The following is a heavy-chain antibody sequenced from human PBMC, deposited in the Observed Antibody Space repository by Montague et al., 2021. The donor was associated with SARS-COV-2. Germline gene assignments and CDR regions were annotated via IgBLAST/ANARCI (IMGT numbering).Heavy chain of an antibody. CDR2: ISGSGGST. J-gene: IGHJ6*02. CDR3: AKDIAVLGELSYYYGMDV. D-gene: IGHD3-10*01. CDR1: GFTFSSYA. V-gene: IGHV3-23*01. Sequence: SLRLSCAASGFTFSSYAMRWVRQAPGKGLECVAAISGSGGSTYFAYAVKGRVTISRDNSKNTLYLQINSLGAEDTAVDYCAKDIAVLGELSYYYGMDVWGQGTTVTVS.